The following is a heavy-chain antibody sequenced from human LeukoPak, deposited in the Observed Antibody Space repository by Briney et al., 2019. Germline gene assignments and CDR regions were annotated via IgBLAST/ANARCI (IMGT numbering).Heavy chain of an antibody. CDR2: ISGSGGST. CDR3: AKDLSGKVLLGD. J-gene: IGHJ4*02. V-gene: IGHV3-23*01. Sequence: PGGSLRLSCAASGFTFSSYGMHWVRQAPGKGLEWVSAISGSGGSTYYADSVKGRFTISRDNSKNTLYLQMNSLRAEDTAVYYCAKDLSGKVLLGDWGQGTLVTVSS. D-gene: IGHD3-10*01. CDR1: GFTFSSYG.